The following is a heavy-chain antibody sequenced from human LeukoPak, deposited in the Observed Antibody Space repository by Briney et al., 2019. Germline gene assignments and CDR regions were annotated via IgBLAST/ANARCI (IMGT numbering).Heavy chain of an antibody. D-gene: IGHD3-22*01. CDR3: ASIQGWDYYDSSGYSDY. CDR1: GFTFSSYS. V-gene: IGHV3-21*01. CDR2: ISSTSIYR. Sequence: GGSLRLSCAASGFTFSSYSLNWVRQAPGKGLEWVSSISSTSIYRYYADSVKGRFTISRDNAKNSLYLQMNSLRAEDTAVYYCASIQGWDYYDSSGYSDYWGQGTLVTVSS. J-gene: IGHJ4*02.